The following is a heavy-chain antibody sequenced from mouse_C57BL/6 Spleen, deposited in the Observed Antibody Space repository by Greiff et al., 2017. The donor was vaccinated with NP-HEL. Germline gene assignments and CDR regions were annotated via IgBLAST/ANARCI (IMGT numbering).Heavy chain of an antibody. D-gene: IGHD4-1*01. Sequence: QVQLQQSGAELVRPGASVKLSCKASGYTFTDYYINWVKQRPGQGLEWIARIYPGSGNTYYNEKFKGKATLTAEKSSSTAYMQLSSLTSEDSAVYFCARSPGTSGYFDVWGTGTTVTVSS. CDR2: IYPGSGNT. CDR3: ARSPGTSGYFDV. J-gene: IGHJ1*03. V-gene: IGHV1-76*01. CDR1: GYTFTDYY.